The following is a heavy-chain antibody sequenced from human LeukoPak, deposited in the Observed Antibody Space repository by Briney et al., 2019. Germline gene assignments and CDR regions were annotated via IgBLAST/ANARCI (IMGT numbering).Heavy chain of an antibody. CDR3: ASLYNWNEDY. CDR1: GGSISSSSYY. Sequence: SETLSLTCTVSGGSISSSSYYWGWIRQPPGKGLEWIGSIYYSGSTYYHPSLKSRVTISVDTSKNQFSLKLSSVTAADTAVYYCASLYNWNEDYWGQGTLVTVSS. V-gene: IGHV4-39*01. D-gene: IGHD1-20*01. CDR2: IYYSGST. J-gene: IGHJ4*02.